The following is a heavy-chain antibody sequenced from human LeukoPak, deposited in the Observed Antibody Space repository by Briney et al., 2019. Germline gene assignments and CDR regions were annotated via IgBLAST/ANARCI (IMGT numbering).Heavy chain of an antibody. V-gene: IGHV3-7*01. J-gene: IGHJ4*02. D-gene: IGHD2-2*01. CDR2: IKQDGSEN. Sequence: PGGSLRLSCAASGLTFSSYWMSWVRQAPGNGLEWVANIKQDGSENYYVDSVKGRFTVSRDNAKNSLYLQMNSLRAEDTAVYYCARDGYCRSTSCFHGFDYWGQGTLVAVSS. CDR3: ARDGYCRSTSCFHGFDY. CDR1: GLTFSSYW.